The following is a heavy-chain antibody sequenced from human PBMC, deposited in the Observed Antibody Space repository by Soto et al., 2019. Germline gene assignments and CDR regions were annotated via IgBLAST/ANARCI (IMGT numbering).Heavy chain of an antibody. V-gene: IGHV4-39*01. D-gene: IGHD2-2*01. Sequence: QLQLQESGPGLVKPSETLSLTCTVSGGSISSRSFYWGWIRQPPGMGQEWIGSIYYSGSTGYDPSLKSRLSISVDTSKNQFSLRLSSVPAADTAVYYCASRSSYCRHTTCYDDYFDYWGQAILVTVSS. CDR3: ASRSSYCRHTTCYDDYFDY. CDR1: GGSISSRSFY. J-gene: IGHJ4*02. CDR2: IYYSGST.